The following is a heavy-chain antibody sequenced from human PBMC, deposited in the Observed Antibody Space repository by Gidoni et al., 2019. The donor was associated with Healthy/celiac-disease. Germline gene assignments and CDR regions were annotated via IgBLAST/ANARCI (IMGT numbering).Heavy chain of an antibody. V-gene: IGHV1-2*02. D-gene: IGHD3-9*01. Sequence: QVQLMQSGAEVKKPGASVKVSCKASGYTFTGYYMHWVRQAPGQGLEWMGWINPNSGGTKYAQKFQGRVTMTRDTSISTAYMDLSSLRADDTAVYYCARVLKRGYLDILTGYNDAFDIWGQGTMVTVSS. J-gene: IGHJ3*02. CDR1: GYTFTGYY. CDR3: ARVLKRGYLDILTGYNDAFDI. CDR2: INPNSGGT.